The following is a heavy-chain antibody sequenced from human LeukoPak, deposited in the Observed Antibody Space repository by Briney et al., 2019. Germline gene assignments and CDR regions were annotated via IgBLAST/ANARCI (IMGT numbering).Heavy chain of an antibody. Sequence: SVKVSCKASGGTFSSYAISWVRQAPGQGLEWMGGIIPIFGTANYAQKFQGRVTITADESTSTAYMELSSLRSEDTAVYYCARWWVVGATGGFDYWGQGTLVTVSS. V-gene: IGHV1-69*13. D-gene: IGHD1-26*01. J-gene: IGHJ4*02. CDR1: GGTFSSYA. CDR3: ARWWVVGATGGFDY. CDR2: IIPIFGTA.